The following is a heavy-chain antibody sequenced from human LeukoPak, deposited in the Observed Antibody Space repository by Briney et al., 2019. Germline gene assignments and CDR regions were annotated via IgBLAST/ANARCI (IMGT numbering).Heavy chain of an antibody. Sequence: ASVKVSCKASGYTFTNYGIIWVRQAPGQGLEWMGWISAYNGNTNYAQKLQGRVTMTTDTSTSTAYVGLRSLRSDDTAVYYCARGGSSDLYGRQHDDWGQGTLVTVSS. CDR1: GYTFTNYG. D-gene: IGHD3-16*01. J-gene: IGHJ4*02. V-gene: IGHV1-18*01. CDR2: ISAYNGNT. CDR3: ARGGSSDLYGRQHDD.